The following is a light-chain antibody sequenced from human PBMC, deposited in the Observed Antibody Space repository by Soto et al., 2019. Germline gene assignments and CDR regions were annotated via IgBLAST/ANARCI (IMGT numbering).Light chain of an antibody. CDR2: AAG. V-gene: IGKV1-17*01. Sequence: DIQMTQSPSSLSAAVGDRVTITCRASQGIRRDLGWFQQKPGKAPKRLIYAAGSLESGVPSRFSGSGSRTEFTLTISSLQPEDFATYFCLKHKTYPWTFGQGTKVDIK. CDR3: LKHKTYPWT. CDR1: QGIRRD. J-gene: IGKJ1*01.